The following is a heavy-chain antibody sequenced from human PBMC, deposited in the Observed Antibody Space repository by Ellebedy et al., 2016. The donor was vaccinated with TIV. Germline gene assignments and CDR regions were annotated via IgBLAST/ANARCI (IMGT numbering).Heavy chain of an antibody. CDR3: ARLAIAATHPLSDY. V-gene: IGHV4-34*01. Sequence: SETLSLTXAVFNGSFSGYYWSWIRQPPGKGLEWIGEINHSGNTNYNPSLKSRVTISADTSRNHFSLKLSSVTAADTAVYYCARLAIAATHPLSDYWGQGTLVTVSS. J-gene: IGHJ4*02. CDR1: NGSFSGYY. D-gene: IGHD6-13*01. CDR2: INHSGNT.